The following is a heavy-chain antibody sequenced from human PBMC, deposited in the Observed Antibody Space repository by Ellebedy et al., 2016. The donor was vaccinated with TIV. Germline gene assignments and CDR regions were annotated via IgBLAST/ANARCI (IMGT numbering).Heavy chain of an antibody. CDR2: IRQDGSDK. CDR3: ATDGSYGDYRSPTHAFEI. CDR1: GFSFSSYW. D-gene: IGHD4-17*01. V-gene: IGHV3-7*01. J-gene: IGHJ3*02. Sequence: GESLKIYCAASGFSFSSYWMSWVRQAPGKGLAWVANIRQDGSDKYYVDSVKGRFTISRDNAKNSLSLQMNSLRAEDTAVYYCATDGSYGDYRSPTHAFEIWGQGTMVTVSS.